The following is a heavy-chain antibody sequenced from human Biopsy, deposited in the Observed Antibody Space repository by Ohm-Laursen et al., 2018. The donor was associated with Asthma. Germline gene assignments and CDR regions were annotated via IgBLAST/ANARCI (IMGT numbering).Heavy chain of an antibody. CDR1: GYTFINYA. CDR2: INAGNGNT. CDR3: ARTYCDFLTGQVNDAFDM. V-gene: IGHV1-3*01. D-gene: IGHD3-9*01. Sequence: ASVKASCKASGYTFINYAIHWVRQAPGQRLEWMGWINAGNGNTKYSQKFQGIVTISRDTSASTAYMDLSSLRSEDAAVYYCARTYCDFLTGQVNDAFDMWGQGTMVTVSS. J-gene: IGHJ3*02.